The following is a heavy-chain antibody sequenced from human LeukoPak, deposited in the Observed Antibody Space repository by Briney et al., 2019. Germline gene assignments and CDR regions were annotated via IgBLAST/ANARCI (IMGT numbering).Heavy chain of an antibody. D-gene: IGHD4-17*01. CDR3: ARTGDYGWFDP. Sequence: SETLSLTCAVYGGSFSGYYWSWIRQPPGKGLEWIGEINHSGTTNYNPSLKSRVTVSVDTSMNQFSLKLSSVTAADTAVYYCARTGDYGWFDPWGQGTLVTVSS. CDR2: INHSGTT. J-gene: IGHJ5*02. CDR1: GGSFSGYY. V-gene: IGHV4-34*01.